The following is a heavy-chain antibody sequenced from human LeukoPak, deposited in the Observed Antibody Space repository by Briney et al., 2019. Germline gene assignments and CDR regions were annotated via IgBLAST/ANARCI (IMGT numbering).Heavy chain of an antibody. CDR3: ARDSFDPTNYYYYYMDV. D-gene: IGHD1-1*01. CDR1: GYTFISYD. CDR2: ISAYNGNT. J-gene: IGHJ6*03. V-gene: IGHV1-18*01. Sequence: GASVKVSCKASGYTFISYDISWVRQAPGQGLDWMGWISAYNGNTNYAQKLQGRVTMTTDTSTSTAYMELRSLRSDDTAVYYCARDSFDPTNYYYYYMDVWGKGTTVTVSS.